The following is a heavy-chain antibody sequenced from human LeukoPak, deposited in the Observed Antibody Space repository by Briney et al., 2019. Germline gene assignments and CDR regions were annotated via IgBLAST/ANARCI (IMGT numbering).Heavy chain of an antibody. CDR2: ISYDGSNK. Sequence: GRSLRLSCAASGFTFSRYAMHWVRQAPGKGLEWVAVISYDGSNKYYADSVKGRFTISRDNSKNTLYLQMNSLRAEDTAVYYCARDARLPLLHHDAFDIWGQGTMVTVSS. J-gene: IGHJ3*02. V-gene: IGHV3-30*04. CDR3: ARDARLPLLHHDAFDI. D-gene: IGHD2-21*01. CDR1: GFTFSRYA.